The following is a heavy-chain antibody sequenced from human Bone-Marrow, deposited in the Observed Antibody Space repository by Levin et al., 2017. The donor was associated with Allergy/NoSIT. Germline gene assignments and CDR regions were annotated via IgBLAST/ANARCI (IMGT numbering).Heavy chain of an antibody. D-gene: IGHD4-17*01. CDR1: GFTFSSYW. Sequence: GESLKISCAASGFTFSSYWMSWVRQAPGKGLEWVANIKQDGSEKYYVDSVKGRFTISRDNAKNSLYLQMNSLRAEDTAVYYCARDPSYGDYWGNFDYWGQGTLVTVSS. CDR2: IKQDGSEK. J-gene: IGHJ4*02. V-gene: IGHV3-7*01. CDR3: ARDPSYGDYWGNFDY.